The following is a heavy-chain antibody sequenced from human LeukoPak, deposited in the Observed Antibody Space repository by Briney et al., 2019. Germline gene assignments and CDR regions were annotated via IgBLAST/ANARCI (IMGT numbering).Heavy chain of an antibody. Sequence: SETLSLTCAVYGGSFSGYYWSWIRQPPGKGLEWIGEINHSGSTNYNPSLKSRVTISVDTTKNQFSLKLSSVTAADTAVYYCARGFPPTIDWGQGTLATVSS. D-gene: IGHD3-3*01. CDR3: ARGFPPTID. J-gene: IGHJ4*02. CDR1: GGSFSGYY. V-gene: IGHV4-34*01. CDR2: INHSGST.